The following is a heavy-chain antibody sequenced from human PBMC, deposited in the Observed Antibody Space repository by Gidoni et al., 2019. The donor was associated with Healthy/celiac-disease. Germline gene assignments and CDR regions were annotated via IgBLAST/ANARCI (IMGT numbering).Heavy chain of an antibody. V-gene: IGHV3-23*01. CDR1: GFTFSSYA. Sequence: EVQLLESGGGLVQPGGSLRLSCAASGFTFSSYAMRWVRQAPGKALEWVSAMSGSVGSTYYADSVKGRFTISRDNSKNTLYLQMNSLRAEDTAVYYCAKYFTMIVVGAFDIWGQGTMVTVSS. J-gene: IGHJ3*02. CDR2: MSGSVGST. D-gene: IGHD3-22*01. CDR3: AKYFTMIVVGAFDI.